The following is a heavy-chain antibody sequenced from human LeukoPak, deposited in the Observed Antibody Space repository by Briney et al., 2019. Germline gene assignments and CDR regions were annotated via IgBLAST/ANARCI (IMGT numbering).Heavy chain of an antibody. D-gene: IGHD3-22*01. CDR1: GGSFSGYD. V-gene: IGHV4-34*01. Sequence: SETLSLTCAVYGGSFSGYDWSWIRQPPGKGLEWIGEINHGGSTNYNPSLKSRVTISVDTSKNQFSLKLSSVTAADTAVYFCARGPPTDYYDSSGFYYVFDYWGQGTLVTVSS. CDR2: INHGGST. J-gene: IGHJ4*02. CDR3: ARGPPTDYYDSSGFYYVFDY.